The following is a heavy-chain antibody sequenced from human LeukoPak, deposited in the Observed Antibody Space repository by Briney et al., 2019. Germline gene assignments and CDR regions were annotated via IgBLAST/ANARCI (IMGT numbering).Heavy chain of an antibody. D-gene: IGHD2-21*02. CDR2: ISGSGDNT. CDR1: GFTFSSSS. CDR3: AARPPTILLGPFDY. V-gene: IGHV3-23*01. J-gene: IGHJ4*02. Sequence: GGSLRLSCAVSGFTFSSSSMNWVRQAPGKGLEWVSTISGSGDNTYYADSVKGRFTISRDNSKNTLYLQMNSLRVEDTAVYYCAARPPTILLGPFDYWGQGTLVTVSS.